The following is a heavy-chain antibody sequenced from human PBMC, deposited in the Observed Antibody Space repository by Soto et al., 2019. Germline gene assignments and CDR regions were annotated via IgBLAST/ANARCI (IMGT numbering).Heavy chain of an antibody. J-gene: IGHJ4*02. V-gene: IGHV3-30-3*01. CDR1: GFTFSSYA. CDR2: ISYDGSNK. CDR3: AGRSSEDYDYCSGLG. D-gene: IGHD3-3*01. Sequence: GGSLRRSCVASGFTFSSYAMHWVRQAPGKGLEWVAVISYDGSNKYYADSVKGRFTISRDNSKNTLYLQMNSLSAEDTAVYYCAGRSSEDYDYCSGLGWGQGTLVTVSS.